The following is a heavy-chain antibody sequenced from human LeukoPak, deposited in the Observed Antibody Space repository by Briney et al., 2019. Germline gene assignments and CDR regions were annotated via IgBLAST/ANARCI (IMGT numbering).Heavy chain of an antibody. CDR3: ARGNKHAFDI. V-gene: IGHV3-30*02. CDR1: GFTFSSYG. Sequence: GGSLRLSCAASGFTFSSYGMHWVRQAPGKGLEWVAFIRYDGSNKYYADSVKGRFTISRDNAKNTLYLQMNSLRAEDTAVYHCARGNKHAFDIWGQGTMVTVSS. CDR2: IRYDGSNK. J-gene: IGHJ3*02. D-gene: IGHD1/OR15-1a*01.